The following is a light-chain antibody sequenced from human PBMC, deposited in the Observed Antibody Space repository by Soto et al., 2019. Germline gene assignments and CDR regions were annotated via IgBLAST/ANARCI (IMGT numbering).Light chain of an antibody. CDR1: HSVISSY. J-gene: IGKJ1*01. V-gene: IGKV3-20*01. CDR3: QQYGSSPRT. Sequence: EMVLTQSPGTLSLSPGERATLSGSASHSVISSYLAWYQQKPGQAPRLLIYGASSRATGIPDRFSGSGSGTDFTLTISRLEPEDFAVYYCQQYGSSPRTFGQGTKVDIK. CDR2: GAS.